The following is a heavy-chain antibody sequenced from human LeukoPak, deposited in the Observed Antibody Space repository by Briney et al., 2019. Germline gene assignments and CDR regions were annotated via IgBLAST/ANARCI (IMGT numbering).Heavy chain of an antibody. J-gene: IGHJ4*02. CDR1: GGSFSGYY. V-gene: IGHV4-34*01. Sequence: SETLSLTCAVYGGSFSGYYWSWIRQPPGKGLEWIGSIYHSGSTYYNPSLKSRVTISVDTSKNQFSLKLSSVTAADTAVYYCARQLYYYDSSGLDYWGQGTLVTVSS. CDR2: IYHSGST. D-gene: IGHD3-22*01. CDR3: ARQLYYYDSSGLDY.